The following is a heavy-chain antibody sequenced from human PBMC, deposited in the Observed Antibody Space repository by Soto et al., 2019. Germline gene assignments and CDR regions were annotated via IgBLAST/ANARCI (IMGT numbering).Heavy chain of an antibody. CDR2: IYYSGST. CDR3: ARHGFRQWLVHFFDY. V-gene: IGHV4-39*01. CDR1: GGSISSSSYY. D-gene: IGHD6-19*01. Sequence: QLQLQESGPGLVKPSETLSLTCTVSGGSISSSSYYWGWIRQPPGKGLEWIGSIYYSGSTYYNPSLKSRVTISVDTSKNQFSLKLSSVTAADTAVYYCARHGFRQWLVHFFDYWGQGTLVTVSS. J-gene: IGHJ4*02.